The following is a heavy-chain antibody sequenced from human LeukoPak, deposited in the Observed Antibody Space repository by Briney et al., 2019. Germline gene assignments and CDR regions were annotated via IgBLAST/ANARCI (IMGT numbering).Heavy chain of an antibody. V-gene: IGHV1-3*03. CDR1: GHTLTNYA. CDR3: ARGQARKHYYGSGTFYNREDDAFDI. J-gene: IGHJ3*02. D-gene: IGHD3-10*01. CDR2: INVGNGKT. Sequence: ASVKVSCKASGHTLTNYALHWVRQAPGQRLEWMGWINVGNGKTKYSQEFQGGVTITRDTSASIAYMDLSSLRSEDMAVYYCARGQARKHYYGSGTFYNREDDAFDIWGQGTMVTVSS.